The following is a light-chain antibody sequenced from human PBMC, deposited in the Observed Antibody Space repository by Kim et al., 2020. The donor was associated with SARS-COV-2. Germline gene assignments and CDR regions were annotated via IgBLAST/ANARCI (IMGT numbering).Light chain of an antibody. CDR1: QSINTD. CDR2: AAS. V-gene: IGKV3-15*01. Sequence: EIVMTQSPATLSVSPGDRATLSCRASQSINTDLAWYQQKPGQAPRLLIYAASTRATGIPARFSGSGSGTEFTLTISSLQSEDFAVYYCQKYKDWPPAHTFGQGAKLEI. J-gene: IGKJ2*01. CDR3: QKYKDWPPAHT.